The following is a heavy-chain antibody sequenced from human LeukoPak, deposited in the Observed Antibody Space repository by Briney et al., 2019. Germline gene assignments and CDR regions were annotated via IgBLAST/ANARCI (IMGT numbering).Heavy chain of an antibody. J-gene: IGHJ4*02. V-gene: IGHV4-34*01. D-gene: IGHD3-9*01. CDR2: INHSGST. CDR3: ASEVYDILTGYPGTLDY. Sequence: PSETLSLTCAVYGGSFSGYYWSWIRQPPGKGLEWIGEINHSGSTNYNPSLKSRVTISVDTSKNQFSLKLSSVTAADTAVYYCASEVYDILTGYPGTLDYWGQGTLVTVSS. CDR1: GGSFSGYY.